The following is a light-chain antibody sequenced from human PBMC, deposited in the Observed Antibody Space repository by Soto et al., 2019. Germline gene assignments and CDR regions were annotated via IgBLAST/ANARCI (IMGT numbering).Light chain of an antibody. Sequence: DIQMTQSPSSLSASVGDRVTITCRASQGISNYLAWYQQKPGKVPKLLIYAASTWQSGVPARFSGSGSRTDFTLTISSLQPEDGATYYCQKYKSAPFTFGPGTKVDIK. J-gene: IGKJ3*01. CDR1: QGISNY. V-gene: IGKV1-27*01. CDR3: QKYKSAPFT. CDR2: AAS.